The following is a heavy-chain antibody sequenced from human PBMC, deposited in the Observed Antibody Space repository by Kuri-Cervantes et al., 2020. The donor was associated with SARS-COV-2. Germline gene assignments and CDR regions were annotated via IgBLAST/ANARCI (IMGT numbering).Heavy chain of an antibody. Sequence: GGSLRLSCAASGFTFSSYAMSWVRQAPGKGLEWVSSISSSSSYIYYADSVKGRLTISRDNAKNSLYLQMNSLRAEDTAVYYCAREEVYYDSSGPDYWGQGTLVTVSS. CDR1: GFTFSSYA. V-gene: IGHV3-21*01. CDR3: AREEVYYDSSGPDY. D-gene: IGHD3-22*01. CDR2: ISSSSSYI. J-gene: IGHJ4*02.